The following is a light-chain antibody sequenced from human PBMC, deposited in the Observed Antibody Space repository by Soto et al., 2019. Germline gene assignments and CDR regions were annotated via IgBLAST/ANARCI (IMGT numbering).Light chain of an antibody. Sequence: EIVLTQSPATLSLSPGERATVSCRASQSVSSYLAWYQQKPGQAPRLLIYDASNRATGIPARFSGSGSGTDFTLTISSLEPEDFAVYYCHQRSNWPPGFGQGTRLEIK. J-gene: IGKJ5*01. V-gene: IGKV3-11*01. CDR1: QSVSSY. CDR2: DAS. CDR3: HQRSNWPPG.